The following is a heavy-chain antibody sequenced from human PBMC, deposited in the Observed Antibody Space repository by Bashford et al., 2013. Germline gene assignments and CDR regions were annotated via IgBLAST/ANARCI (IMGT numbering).Heavy chain of an antibody. CDR1: GYTFTGYS. J-gene: IGHJ5*02. D-gene: IGHD1/OR15-1a*01. CDR3: GRGTQSFDP. Sequence: ASVKVSCKASGYTFTGYSVHWVRQAPGQGLEWMGRISPKSGDIVYAPKFQGRVTMTRDTSISTAYMELNSLTSDDTAVYYCGRGTQSFDPWGQGTLVTVSS. V-gene: IGHV1-2*06. CDR2: ISPKSGDI.